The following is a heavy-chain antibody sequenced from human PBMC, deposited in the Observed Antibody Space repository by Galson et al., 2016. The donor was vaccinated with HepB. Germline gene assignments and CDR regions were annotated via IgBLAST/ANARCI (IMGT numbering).Heavy chain of an antibody. D-gene: IGHD3-10*01. CDR3: AKDRREGRRGRQATLKGPGGAGYGMDV. CDR1: GFAFSSHW. Sequence: SLRLSCAASGFAFSSHWMHWVRQAPGKGLEWVAVMSFDGKREQYSDSVKGRFTVSRDNSEKTICLQMDSLTLEDTATYYCAKDRREGRRGRQATLKGPGGAGYGMDVWGKGTMVIVS. V-gene: IGHV3-30*18. J-gene: IGHJ6*04. CDR2: MSFDGKRE.